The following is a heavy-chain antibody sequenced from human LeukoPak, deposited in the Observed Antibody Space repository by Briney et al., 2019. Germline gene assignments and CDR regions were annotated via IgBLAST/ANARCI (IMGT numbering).Heavy chain of an antibody. CDR1: GFTFNDYE. CDR3: AREPQYYYDSSGYYDY. V-gene: IGHV3-48*03. D-gene: IGHD3-22*01. CDR2: ISSSGSIT. J-gene: IGHJ4*02. Sequence: GGSLRLSCAASGFTFNDYEMTWVRQAPGKGLEWISYISSSGSITSHADSVKGRFTISRDNAKNSLYLQMNSLRAEDTAIYYCAREPQYYYDSSGYYDYWGQGTLVTVSS.